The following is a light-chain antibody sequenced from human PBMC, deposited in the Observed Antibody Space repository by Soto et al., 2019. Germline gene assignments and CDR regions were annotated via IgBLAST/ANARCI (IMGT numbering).Light chain of an antibody. CDR1: QSIRGY. J-gene: IGKJ2*01. V-gene: IGKV1-39*01. CDR3: QQSHSSPYT. Sequence: DIQMTQSPSSLSASVGDRVTITCRASQSIRGYLNWYLQTTGKAPKLLIYAASTLQSGVPSRFSGSGSETDFTLTISSLQPEGFATYYCQQSHSSPYTFGQGTKLEIK. CDR2: AAS.